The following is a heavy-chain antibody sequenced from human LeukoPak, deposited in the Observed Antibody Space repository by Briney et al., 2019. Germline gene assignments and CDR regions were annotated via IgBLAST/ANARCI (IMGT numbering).Heavy chain of an antibody. CDR3: ARGFTVTTRRVFDP. CDR2: INHSGST. D-gene: IGHD4-11*01. Sequence: SETLSLTCAVYGGSFSGYYWSWIRQPPGKGLEWIGEINHSGSTNYNPSLKSRVTILVDTSKNQFSLKLSSVTAADTAVYYCARGFTVTTRRVFDPWGQGTLVTVSS. CDR1: GGSFSGYY. J-gene: IGHJ5*02. V-gene: IGHV4-34*01.